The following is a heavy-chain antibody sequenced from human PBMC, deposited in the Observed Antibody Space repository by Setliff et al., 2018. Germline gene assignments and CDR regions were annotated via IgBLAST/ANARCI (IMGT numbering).Heavy chain of an antibody. CDR2: ISSTGTT. V-gene: IGHV3-23*01. D-gene: IGHD3-10*01. CDR3: ARAGMASVNRKGVFEY. Sequence: PGGSLRLSCAASGFAFDIYLLTWVRQAPGKGLEWVSAISSTGTTYYADSVKGRFTISRDNSKNILSLQMNSLRGEDTAVYYCARAGMASVNRKGVFEYWGQGTLVTVSS. CDR1: GFAFDIYL. J-gene: IGHJ4*02.